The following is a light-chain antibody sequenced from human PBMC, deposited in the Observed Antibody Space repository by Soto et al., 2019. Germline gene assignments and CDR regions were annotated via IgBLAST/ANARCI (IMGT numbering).Light chain of an antibody. CDR1: HSIRSH. CDR2: DAT. J-gene: IGKJ1*01. CDR3: QQSNNWPT. V-gene: IGKV3-15*01. Sequence: EIVMTQAPATLSVSPGERATLPCRASHSIRSHLDWYQQKPHQAPRLLIYDATTRAAVIPGRFNSSGCGTEFTLSISSLQSEDIAVYYYQQSNNWPTFGQGTKVDIK.